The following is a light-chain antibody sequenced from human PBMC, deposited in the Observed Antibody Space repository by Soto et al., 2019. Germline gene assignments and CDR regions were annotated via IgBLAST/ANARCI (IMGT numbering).Light chain of an antibody. CDR1: QSVSSSF. Sequence: EIMLTQSPGTLSFSPGEGATLSCRASQSVSSSFLAWYQQKPGQAPRLLIYGASSRATGIPDRFSGSASGTDFTLTISRLEPEDFAVYYCQQYDSSPWTFGQGTKVEIK. CDR3: QQYDSSPWT. J-gene: IGKJ1*01. CDR2: GAS. V-gene: IGKV3-20*01.